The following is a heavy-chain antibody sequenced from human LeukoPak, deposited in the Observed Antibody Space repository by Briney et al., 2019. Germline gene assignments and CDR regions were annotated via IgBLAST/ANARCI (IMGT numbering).Heavy chain of an antibody. CDR2: IWYDGSNK. J-gene: IGHJ4*02. CDR1: GFTFSSYG. D-gene: IGHD2-21*01. CDR3: ARSHVVINPFDY. V-gene: IGHV3-33*01. Sequence: GGSLRLSCAASGFTFSSYGMHWVRQAPSKGLEWVAVIWYDGSNKYYADSVKGRFTISRDNSKNTLYLQMNSLRAEDTAVYYCARSHVVINPFDYWGQGTLVTVSS.